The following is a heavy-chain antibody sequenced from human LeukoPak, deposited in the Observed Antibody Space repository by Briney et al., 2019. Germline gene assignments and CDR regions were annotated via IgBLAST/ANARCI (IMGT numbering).Heavy chain of an antibody. Sequence: GGSLRLSCAASGFTFSSYAMHWVRQAPGKGLEWVAVISYDGSNKYYADSVKGRFTISRDNSKNTLYLQMNSLRAEDTAVYYCASDWDVVVPAAIGAFDIWGQGTMVTVSS. CDR3: ASDWDVVVPAAIGAFDI. D-gene: IGHD2-2*01. V-gene: IGHV3-30*01. CDR2: ISYDGSNK. J-gene: IGHJ3*02. CDR1: GFTFSSYA.